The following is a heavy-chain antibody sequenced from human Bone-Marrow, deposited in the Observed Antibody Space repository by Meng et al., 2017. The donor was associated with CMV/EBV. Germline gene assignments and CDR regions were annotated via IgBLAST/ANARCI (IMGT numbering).Heavy chain of an antibody. D-gene: IGHD6-13*01. J-gene: IGHJ4*02. Sequence: GESLKISCAASGFTFSSYSMNWVRQAPGKGLEWVSYISSSSSTIYYADSVKGRFTISRDNAKNSLYLQMNSLRAEDTAVYYCASHRYSSSWYYFDHWGQGTLVTVSS. V-gene: IGHV3-48*04. CDR2: ISSSSSTI. CDR1: GFTFSSYS. CDR3: ASHRYSSSWYYFDH.